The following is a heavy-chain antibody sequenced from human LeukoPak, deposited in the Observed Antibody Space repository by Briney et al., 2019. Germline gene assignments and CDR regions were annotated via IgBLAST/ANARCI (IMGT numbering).Heavy chain of an antibody. CDR3: ARVGYYYDLAWFDP. Sequence: SETLSLTCAVYGGSFSGYYWSWIRQPPGKGLEWIGEINHSGSTKYNPSLKSRLTISVDTSRYHFSLKLTSVTAADTAVYYCARVGYYYDLAWFDPWGQGTLVTVSS. CDR1: GGSFSGYY. V-gene: IGHV4-34*01. D-gene: IGHD3-22*01. CDR2: INHSGST. J-gene: IGHJ5*02.